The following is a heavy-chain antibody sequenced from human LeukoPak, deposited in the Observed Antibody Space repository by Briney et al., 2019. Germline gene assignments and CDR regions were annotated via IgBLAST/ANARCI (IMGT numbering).Heavy chain of an antibody. CDR1: GYTFTSYG. CDR2: ISAYNGNT. D-gene: IGHD3-10*01. Sequence: ASVKVSCKASGYTFTSYGISWVRQAPGQGLEWMGWISAYNGNTNYAQKLQGRVTMTTDTSTSTAYMELRSLRSDDTAVYYCARELLWFGESPPYRGFDPWGQGTLVTDSS. CDR3: ARELLWFGESPPYRGFDP. V-gene: IGHV1-18*04. J-gene: IGHJ5*02.